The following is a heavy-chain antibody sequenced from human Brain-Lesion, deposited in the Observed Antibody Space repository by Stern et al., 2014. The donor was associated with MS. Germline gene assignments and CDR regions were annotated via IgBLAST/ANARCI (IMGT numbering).Heavy chain of an antibody. J-gene: IGHJ6*02. CDR3: ARDHFTTSLDV. CDR1: GGSISSDNYY. CDR2: IYYRGST. D-gene: IGHD2-2*01. Sequence: QVQLVESGPGLVKPSQTLSLTCTVSGGSISSDNYYWTRIRQHPGKGLECIGHIYYRGSTYYHPSLKRRFSITVDTSQTLFSLRLSSVTAADTAVYYCARDHFTTSLDVWGQGTTVTVSS. V-gene: IGHV4-31*03.